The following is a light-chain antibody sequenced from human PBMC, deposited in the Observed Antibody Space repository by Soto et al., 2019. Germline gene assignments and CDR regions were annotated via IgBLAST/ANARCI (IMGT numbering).Light chain of an antibody. J-gene: IGKJ1*01. V-gene: IGKV3-15*01. CDR2: GAS. Sequence: IVMTQSPATLSVSPGERATLSCRASQGVTNNLAWYQQKPGQAPRLLIYGASTRATGIPARFRGSGSGTEFTLTISSLQSEDFAVYYCQHYNNWPPWTFGQGTKVEIK. CDR3: QHYNNWPPWT. CDR1: QGVTNN.